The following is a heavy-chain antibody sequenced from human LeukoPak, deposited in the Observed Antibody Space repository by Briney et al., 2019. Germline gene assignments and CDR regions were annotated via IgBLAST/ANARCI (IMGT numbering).Heavy chain of an antibody. CDR2: ISPSGGST. V-gene: IGHV1-46*01. CDR3: ARDNSVRDEAWWFNP. D-gene: IGHD5-24*01. Sequence: ASLKVSCKAFGYTFTSYFMHWVRQAPGQGPEWMGVISPSGGSTTYAQKFQARVTLPRQMSPTTDCLPWSSLRCEDPARYYFARDNSVRDEAWWFNPWGQGTLDTVSS. CDR1: GYTFTSYF. J-gene: IGHJ5*02.